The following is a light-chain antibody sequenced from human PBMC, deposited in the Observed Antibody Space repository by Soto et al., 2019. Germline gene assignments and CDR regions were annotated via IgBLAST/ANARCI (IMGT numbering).Light chain of an antibody. CDR1: SSDVGGYNY. V-gene: IGLV2-14*01. J-gene: IGLJ1*01. CDR3: SSYTSSSTLLLV. CDR2: DVS. Sequence: QSALTQPASVSGSPGQSITISCTGTSSDVGGYNYVSWYQQHPGKAPKLMIYDVSNRPSGVSNRFSGSKSGNTASLTISGLQAEDEADYSCSSYTSSSTLLLVFGTGTKVTVL.